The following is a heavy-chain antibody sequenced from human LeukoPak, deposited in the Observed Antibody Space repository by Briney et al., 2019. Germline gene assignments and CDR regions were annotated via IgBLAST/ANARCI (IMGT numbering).Heavy chain of an antibody. V-gene: IGHV5-51*01. J-gene: IGHJ6*03. CDR2: IYPGDSDT. Sequence: HGESLKISCKGSGYSFTSYWIGWVRQMPGKGLEWMGIIYPGDSDTRYSPSFQGQVTISADKSISTAYLQWSSLKASDTAMYYCARLWGTTTGYYYYYMDVWGKGTTVTISS. D-gene: IGHD3-16*01. CDR3: ARLWGTTTGYYYYYMDV. CDR1: GYSFTSYW.